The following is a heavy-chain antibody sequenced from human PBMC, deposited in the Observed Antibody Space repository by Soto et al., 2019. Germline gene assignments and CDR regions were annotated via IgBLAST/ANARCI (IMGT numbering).Heavy chain of an antibody. J-gene: IGHJ3*01. D-gene: IGHD3-16*01. CDR1: GFSFSADGVG. V-gene: IGHV2-5*02. Sequence: QITLKESGPTLVKPTQTLTLTCIFSGFSFSADGVGVGWIRQPPGKALEWLALIYWDDDTRYRPSLKSRLTITKDSYKNQVVLTLTNMDPVDTATYYCAHAFGGTSWPNDAFDVWGQGTVVTVSS. CDR2: IYWDDDT. CDR3: AHAFGGTSWPNDAFDV.